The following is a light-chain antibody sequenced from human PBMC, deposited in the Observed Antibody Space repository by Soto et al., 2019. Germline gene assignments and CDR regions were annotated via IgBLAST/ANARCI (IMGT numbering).Light chain of an antibody. J-gene: IGLJ2*01. Sequence: QSVLTQPPSASGTPGQRVTISCSGNSSNIGSNHVYWYQQLPGMAPKLLIFRDSQRPSGVPDRFSGSKSGASASLAISGLRSEDEADYYCAAWGDRRRGVVFGGGTQLTVL. CDR3: AAWGDRRRGVV. V-gene: IGLV1-47*01. CDR2: RDS. CDR1: SSNIGSNH.